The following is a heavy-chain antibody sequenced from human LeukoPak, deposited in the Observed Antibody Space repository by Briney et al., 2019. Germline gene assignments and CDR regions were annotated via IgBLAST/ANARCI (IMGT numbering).Heavy chain of an antibody. CDR2: INPNSGGT. D-gene: IGHD1-26*01. CDR1: GYTFTGYY. CDR3: ARDRVGATPTNWFDP. V-gene: IGHV1-2*06. J-gene: IGHJ5*02. Sequence: GASVKVSCKASGYTFTGYYMHWVRQAPGQGLEWMGRINPNSGGTNYAQKFQGRVTMTRDTSISTAYMELSRLRSDDTAVYYCARDRVGATPTNWFDPWGQGTLVTVSS.